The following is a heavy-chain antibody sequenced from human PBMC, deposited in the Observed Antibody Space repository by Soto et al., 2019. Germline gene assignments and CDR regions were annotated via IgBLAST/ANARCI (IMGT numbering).Heavy chain of an antibody. Sequence: SETLSLTCAFSGGSISSGGYSWSWIRQPPGKGLEWIGYIYHSGSTYYNPSLKSRVTISVDRSKNQFSLKVSSVTAADTAVYYCARVPDVWGQGTTVTVSS. J-gene: IGHJ6*02. CDR2: IYHSGST. V-gene: IGHV4-30-2*01. CDR1: GGSISSGGYS. CDR3: ARVPDV.